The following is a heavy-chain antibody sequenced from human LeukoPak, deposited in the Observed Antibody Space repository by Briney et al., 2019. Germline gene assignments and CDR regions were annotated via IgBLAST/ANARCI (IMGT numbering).Heavy chain of an antibody. V-gene: IGHV1-8*01. CDR2: VNPKSGNT. CDR3: ARVEKKQQRSTIFGVVSSLDYYYYYMDV. J-gene: IGHJ6*03. Sequence: ASVKVSRKASRDTFTRYSPNRVRQATGQGMEWMGWVNPKSGNTRYTQKFQGRVTMTINTSISTAYMELSSLRSEDTAVYYCARVEKKQQRSTIFGVVSSLDYYYYYMDVWGKGTTVTVSS. CDR1: RDTFTRYS. D-gene: IGHD3-3*01.